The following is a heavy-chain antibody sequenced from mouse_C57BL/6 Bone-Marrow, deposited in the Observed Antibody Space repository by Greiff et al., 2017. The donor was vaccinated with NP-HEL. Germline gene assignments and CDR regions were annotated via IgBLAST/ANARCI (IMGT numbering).Heavy chain of an antibody. CDR1: GYTFTSYT. J-gene: IGHJ2*01. V-gene: IGHV1-4*01. CDR3: ARSPFITTVTDY. Sequence: QVQLQQSGAELARPGASVKMSCKASGYTFTSYTMHWVKQRPGQGLEWIGYINPSSGYTKYNQKFKDKATLTADKSSSTAYMQLSSLTSEDPAVYYCARSPFITTVTDYWGQGTTLTVSS. CDR2: INPSSGYT. D-gene: IGHD1-1*01.